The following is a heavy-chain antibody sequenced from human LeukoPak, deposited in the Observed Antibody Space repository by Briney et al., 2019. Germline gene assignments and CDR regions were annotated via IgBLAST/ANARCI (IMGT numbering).Heavy chain of an antibody. D-gene: IGHD3-9*01. CDR3: ARDHYDVLTGYAYNAFDI. J-gene: IGHJ3*02. CDR1: GYTFTNYG. CDR2: ISAYNANT. Sequence: ASVKVSCKASGYTFTNYGVSWVRQAPGQGLEWMGWISAYNANTNYAQKLQGRVTMTTDTSTSTAYMELRSLRSDDTAVYYCARDHYDVLTGYAYNAFDIWGQGTMVAVSS. V-gene: IGHV1-18*01.